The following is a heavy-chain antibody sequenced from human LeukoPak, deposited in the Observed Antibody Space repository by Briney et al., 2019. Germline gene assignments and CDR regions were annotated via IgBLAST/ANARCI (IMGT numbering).Heavy chain of an antibody. CDR2: ISYDGSNK. CDR1: GFTFSGYA. V-gene: IGHV3-30*18. J-gene: IGHJ1*01. D-gene: IGHD6-19*01. CDR3: TKDRVSSGWYEYFQY. Sequence: PGGSLRLSCAASGFTFSGYAMHWLRQAPGKGLEWVAVISYDGSNKNYADSVKGRFTISRDNSKNTLYLEMNSLRPEDSAVYYCTKDRVSSGWYEYFQYWGQGTLVTVSS.